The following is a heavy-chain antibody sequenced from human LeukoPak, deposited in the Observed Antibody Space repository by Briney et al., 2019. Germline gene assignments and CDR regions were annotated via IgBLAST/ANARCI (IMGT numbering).Heavy chain of an antibody. Sequence: PSETLSLTCTVSGGSISSGSYYWSWIRQPAGKGLEWIGRIYTSGSTNYNPSLKSRVTISVDTSKNQFSPKLSSVTAADTAVYYCARGRGIAAAGNWGQGTLVTVSS. CDR1: GGSISSGSYY. D-gene: IGHD6-13*01. CDR3: ARGRGIAAAGN. J-gene: IGHJ4*02. V-gene: IGHV4-61*02. CDR2: IYTSGST.